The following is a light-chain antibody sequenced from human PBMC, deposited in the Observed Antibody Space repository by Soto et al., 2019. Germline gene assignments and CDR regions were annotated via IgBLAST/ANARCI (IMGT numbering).Light chain of an antibody. CDR3: SSYTRATTYV. J-gene: IGLJ1*01. CDR1: SSDVGGYNY. V-gene: IGLV2-14*01. Sequence: QSVLTQPASVSGSPGQSITISCTGTSSDVGGYNYVSWYQHHPGKAPKLMIHEVSDRPSGISKRFSGSKSGNTASLTISGLQAEDEADYYCSSYTRATTYVFGTGTKLTVL. CDR2: EVS.